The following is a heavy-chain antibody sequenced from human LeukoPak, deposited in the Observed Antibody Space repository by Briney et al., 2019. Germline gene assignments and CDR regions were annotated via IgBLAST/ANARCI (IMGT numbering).Heavy chain of an antibody. D-gene: IGHD2/OR15-2a*01. V-gene: IGHV4-59*01. Sequence: SETPSLTCTVSGVSISSYYWSWIRQPPGKGLEWIGYIYYSGSTNYNPSLKSRVTISVDTSKNQFFLKLSSVTAADTAVYYCARFNSAVAAIDYWGQGTLVTVSS. CDR2: IYYSGST. CDR1: GVSISSYY. J-gene: IGHJ4*02. CDR3: ARFNSAVAAIDY.